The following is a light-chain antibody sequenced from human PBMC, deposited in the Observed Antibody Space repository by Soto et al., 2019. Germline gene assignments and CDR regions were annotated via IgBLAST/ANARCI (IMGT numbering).Light chain of an antibody. CDR2: GAS. Sequence: EIVLTQSPGTLSLSPGERATLSCRASQSVSSSYLAWYQQKPGQAPRLLIYGASSRATGIPDRFSGSGSGPDFTLTIGSLEPEDFAVYYCQQYGSSPLTFGQGTEVEIK. CDR3: QQYGSSPLT. J-gene: IGKJ1*01. V-gene: IGKV3-20*01. CDR1: QSVSSSY.